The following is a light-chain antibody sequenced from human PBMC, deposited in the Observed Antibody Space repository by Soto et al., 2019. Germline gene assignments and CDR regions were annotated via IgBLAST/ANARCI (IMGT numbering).Light chain of an antibody. CDR3: QQYNSYSWT. Sequence: DIQMTQSPSTLSGSVGDRVTITCRASQTISSWLAWYQQKPGKAPKLLIYKAYTLKSGVTSRFSGSGSGTEFTLTISSLQPDDFATYYCQQYNSYSWTFGQGTQVEIK. J-gene: IGKJ1*01. V-gene: IGKV1-5*03. CDR2: KAY. CDR1: QTISSW.